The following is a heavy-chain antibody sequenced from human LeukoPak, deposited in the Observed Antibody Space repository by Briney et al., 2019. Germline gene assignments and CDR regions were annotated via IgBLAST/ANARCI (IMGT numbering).Heavy chain of an antibody. CDR2: ISGSGGST. D-gene: IGHD5-12*01. Sequence: GGSLRLSCAASGFTFSSYAMSWVRQAPGKGLEWVSAISGSGGSTYYADSVKGRFTISRDNSKNTLYLQMNSLRAEDTAVYYCAKVVGSGYDPHPFDYWGQGTLVTVSS. V-gene: IGHV3-23*01. J-gene: IGHJ4*02. CDR3: AKVVGSGYDPHPFDY. CDR1: GFTFSSYA.